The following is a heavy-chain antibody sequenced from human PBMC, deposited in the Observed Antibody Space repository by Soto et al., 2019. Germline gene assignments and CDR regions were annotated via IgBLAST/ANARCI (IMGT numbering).Heavy chain of an antibody. CDR3: ARERGITFGGVIPPDYYYYGMDV. CDR1: GYTFTSYY. V-gene: IGHV1-46*03. CDR2: INPSGGST. D-gene: IGHD3-16*02. J-gene: IGHJ6*02. Sequence: ASVKVSCKASGYTFTSYYMHWVRQAPRQGLEWMGIINPSGGSTSYAQKFQGRVTMTRDTSTSTVYMELSSLRSEDTAVYYCARERGITFGGVIPPDYYYYGMDVWGQGTTVTVSS.